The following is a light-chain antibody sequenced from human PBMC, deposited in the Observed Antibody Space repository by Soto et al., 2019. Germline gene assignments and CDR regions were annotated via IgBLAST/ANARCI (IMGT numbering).Light chain of an antibody. CDR1: QSVSSSY. V-gene: IGKV3-20*01. Sequence: EIVLTQSPGTLSLSPGERATLSCRASQSVSSSYLAWYQQKPGQAPRLLIYGASGRATGIPDRFSGSGSGTDFPLTISRLEPEEFAVYYCQQYGSSPPITFGPGTKVDIK. CDR3: QQYGSSPPIT. CDR2: GAS. J-gene: IGKJ3*01.